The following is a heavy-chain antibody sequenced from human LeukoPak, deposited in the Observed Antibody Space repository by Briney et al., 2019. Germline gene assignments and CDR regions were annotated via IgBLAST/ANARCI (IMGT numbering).Heavy chain of an antibody. CDR2: ISHDGTVE. CDR3: ARGGEHDYGETFYWKPMDV. CDR1: GFTFSHSP. J-gene: IGHJ6*02. V-gene: IGHV3-30-3*01. D-gene: IGHD4-17*01. Sequence: PGGSLRLSCAVSGFTFSHSPMHWVRQAPGKGLEWVAFISHDGTVEYYPDSVRGRFTISRDNSKNTLDLQMNSLRPDDTAVYFCARGGEHDYGETFYWKPMDVWGQGTTVTVSS.